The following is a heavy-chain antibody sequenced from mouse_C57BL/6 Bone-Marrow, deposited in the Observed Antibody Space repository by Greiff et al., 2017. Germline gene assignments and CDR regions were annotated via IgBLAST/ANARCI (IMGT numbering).Heavy chain of an antibody. CDR2: IDPDDGDT. CDR3: TAPYGKY. V-gene: IGHV14-1*01. D-gene: IGHD2-1*01. Sequence: VQLQQSGAELVRPGASVKLSCTASGFTFNGYYMHWVKQRPEQGLEWIGRIDPDDGDTEYAPKFQGKATMTADTSSITAYMQLSSLTSEDTAVYYCTAPYGKYWGQGTTLTVSS. J-gene: IGHJ2*01. CDR1: GFTFNGYY.